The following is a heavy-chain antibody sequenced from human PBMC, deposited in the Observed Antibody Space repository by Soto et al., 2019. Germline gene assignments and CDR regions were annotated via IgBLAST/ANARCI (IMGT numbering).Heavy chain of an antibody. J-gene: IGHJ2*01. V-gene: IGHV1-46*01. Sequence: QVQLVQSGADVKKPGTSVKVSCKAAGYSFTNYCMYWVRQAPGQGLEWMGIINPRTGSTRYAQKFQDRVTLTRDTSTTTVYMELSTLISDDTAVYYCASDGGLLTASWHYDLWGPGTLVTVSS. CDR3: ASDGGLLTASWHYDL. D-gene: IGHD2-15*01. CDR2: INPRTGST. CDR1: GYSFTNYC.